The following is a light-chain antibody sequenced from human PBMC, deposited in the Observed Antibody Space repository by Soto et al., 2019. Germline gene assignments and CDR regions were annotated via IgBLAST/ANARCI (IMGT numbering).Light chain of an antibody. J-gene: IGLJ1*01. CDR1: SSDVGGYNF. V-gene: IGLV2-14*01. CDR2: EVS. Sequence: QSVLTQPASVSGSPGQSITISCTGTSSDVGGYNFVSWYQQHPGKAPKVMIYEVSRRPSGVSNRFSGSKSGNTASLTISGLQAEDEADYYCSSYTSSSTYVFGTGTKLTVL. CDR3: SSYTSSSTYV.